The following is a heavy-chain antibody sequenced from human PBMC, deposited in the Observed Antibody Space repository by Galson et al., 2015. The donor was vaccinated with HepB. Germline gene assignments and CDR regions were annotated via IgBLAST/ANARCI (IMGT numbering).Heavy chain of an antibody. V-gene: IGHV4-4*02. J-gene: IGHJ4*02. D-gene: IGHD2-8*01. CDR1: GGSISSRNW. CDR2: IYHSGNT. CDR3: ANLGYCGNDDCHSVY. Sequence: SETLSLTCGDSGGSISSRNWWTWVRQPPGKGLEWIGEIYHSGNTNYNPSLKSRVTISVDKSKNQFSLKLTSVTAADTAVYYCANLGYCGNDDCHSVYWGQGTLVTVSS.